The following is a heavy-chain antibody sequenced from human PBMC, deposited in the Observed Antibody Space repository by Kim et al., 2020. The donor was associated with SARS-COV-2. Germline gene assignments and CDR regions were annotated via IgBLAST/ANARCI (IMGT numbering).Heavy chain of an antibody. CDR3: TTLIAARVKSWIYYYYGMDV. V-gene: IGHV3-15*01. D-gene: IGHD6-13*01. CDR2: IKSKTDGGTT. Sequence: GGSLRLSCAASGFTFSNAWMSWVRQAPGKGLEWVGRIKSKTDGGTTDYAAPVKGRFTISRDDSKNTLYLQMNSLKTEDTAVYYCTTLIAARVKSWIYYYYGMDVWGQGTTVTVSS. CDR1: GFTFSNAW. J-gene: IGHJ6*02.